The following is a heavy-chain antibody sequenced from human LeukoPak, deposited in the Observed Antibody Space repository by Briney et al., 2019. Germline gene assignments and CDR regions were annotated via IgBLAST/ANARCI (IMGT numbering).Heavy chain of an antibody. J-gene: IGHJ4*02. CDR2: ISYVGGNK. CDR1: GFTSISYA. Sequence: GGVLRLSCAASGFTSISYAMNWFRQAPVKGREWVAVISYVGGNKYYADYVKGRSTISRDNSKNTLYLQMNSLRAEDTAVYYCARDDSGSYYPPDYWGQGTLVTVSS. D-gene: IGHD1-26*01. CDR3: ARDDSGSYYPPDY. V-gene: IGHV3-30-3*01.